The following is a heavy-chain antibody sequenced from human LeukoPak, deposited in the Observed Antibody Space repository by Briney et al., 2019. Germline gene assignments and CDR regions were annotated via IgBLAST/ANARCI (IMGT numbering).Heavy chain of an antibody. CDR2: IYSDGTT. CDR1: GFTVSNNY. Sequence: GSLRLSCAASGFTVSNNYMSWVRQTPGKGLEWVSVIYSDGTTYYGDTVKGRFTISRDKAKNTLYLKMNSLRVDDTAVYYCARNRRYDCWGQGTLVTVSS. J-gene: IGHJ4*02. V-gene: IGHV3-66*01. CDR3: ARNRRYDC. D-gene: IGHD3-16*02.